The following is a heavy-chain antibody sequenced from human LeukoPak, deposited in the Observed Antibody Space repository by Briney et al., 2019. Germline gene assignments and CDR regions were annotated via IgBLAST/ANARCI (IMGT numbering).Heavy chain of an antibody. V-gene: IGHV3-74*01. D-gene: IGHD3-16*01. Sequence: GGSLRLSCAASGFTFSSYWMHWVRQAPGKGLVWVSRINSDGSSTSYADSVKGRFTISRDKAKNTLYLQMNSLRAEDTAVYYCARVDYDYIWGSYSYYYYYMDVWGKGTTVTVSS. CDR2: INSDGSST. CDR1: GFTFSSYW. CDR3: ARVDYDYIWGSYSYYYYYMDV. J-gene: IGHJ6*03.